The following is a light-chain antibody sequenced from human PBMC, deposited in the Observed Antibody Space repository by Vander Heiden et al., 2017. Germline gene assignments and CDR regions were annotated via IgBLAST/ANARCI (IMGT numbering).Light chain of an antibody. CDR3: QQVERVPHT. V-gene: IGKV1-33*01. Sequence: DIQMTQSPSSLSASVGDRVTMTCQASQDINNYLNWYQQKPGRAPKLLIYDASILETGVPSRFSGSGSGTDFTLTIVSLQPEDFATYYCQQVERVPHTFGQGTKLEIK. CDR1: QDINNY. J-gene: IGKJ2*01. CDR2: DAS.